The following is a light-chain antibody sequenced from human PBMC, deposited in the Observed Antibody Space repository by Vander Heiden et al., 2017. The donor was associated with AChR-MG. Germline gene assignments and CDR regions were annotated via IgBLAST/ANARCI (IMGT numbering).Light chain of an antibody. V-gene: IGKV1-5*03. CDR1: QSISSW. Sequence: DIQMTQSPSTLSASVGDRVTITCRASQSISSWLAWYQQKPGKAPKLLIYKASTLESGVPSRFSGSGSGTDFTLTISSLHPDDSATYYCQQEDSYPLTFGGRTKVEIK. CDR2: KAS. J-gene: IGKJ4*01. CDR3: QQEDSYPLT.